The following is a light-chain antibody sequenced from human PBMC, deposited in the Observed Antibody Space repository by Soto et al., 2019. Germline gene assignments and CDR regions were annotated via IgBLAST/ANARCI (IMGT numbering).Light chain of an antibody. J-gene: IGKJ5*01. CDR2: SSS. V-gene: IGKV1-39*01. CDR1: QTINNN. Sequence: DIEMTQSPSSLSASVGDRVTIYCRTSQTINNNLNWYQQRPGKAPKLLIYSSSSLLSGVPPRFSGSGSGTDFTLTISSLQPEDFATYFCQQTYITPSTFGQGTRLDIK. CDR3: QQTYITPST.